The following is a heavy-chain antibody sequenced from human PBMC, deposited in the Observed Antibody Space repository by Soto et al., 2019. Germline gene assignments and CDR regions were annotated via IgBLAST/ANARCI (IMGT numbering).Heavy chain of an antibody. CDR2: IYYSGST. D-gene: IGHD1-26*01. J-gene: IGHJ6*02. CDR1: GGSISSYY. Sequence: SETLSLTCTVSGGSISSYYWSWIRQPPGKGLEWIGYIYYSGSTNYNPSLKSRVTISVDTSKNQFSLKLSSVTAADTAVYYCARDGRSGSYYGGYYGMDVWGQGTTVTVSS. V-gene: IGHV4-59*01. CDR3: ARDGRSGSYYGGYYGMDV.